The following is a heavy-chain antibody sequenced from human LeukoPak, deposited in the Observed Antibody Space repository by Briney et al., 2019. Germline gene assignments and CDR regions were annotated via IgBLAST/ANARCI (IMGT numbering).Heavy chain of an antibody. Sequence: SETLSLTCDVYGGSISGHYWSWIRQPPGKGLEWIGYIYYSGSTNYNPSLKSRVTISVDTSKNQFSLKLSSVTAADTAVYYCARETSQKGAHYMDVWGKGTTVTISS. CDR1: GGSISGHY. J-gene: IGHJ6*03. CDR3: ARETSQKGAHYMDV. CDR2: IYYSGST. D-gene: IGHD3-16*01. V-gene: IGHV4-59*11.